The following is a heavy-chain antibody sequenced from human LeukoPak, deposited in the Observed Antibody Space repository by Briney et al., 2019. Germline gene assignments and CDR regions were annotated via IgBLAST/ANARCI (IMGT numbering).Heavy chain of an antibody. Sequence: GGSLRLSCAASGFTFSSYGMHWVRQAPGKGLEWVAVISYDGSNKYYADSVKSRFTISRDNSKNTLYLQMNSLRAEDTAVYYCAKDWNDAYDIWGQGTMVTVSS. CDR1: GFTFSSYG. CDR3: AKDWNDAYDI. D-gene: IGHD1-1*01. CDR2: ISYDGSNK. J-gene: IGHJ3*02. V-gene: IGHV3-30*18.